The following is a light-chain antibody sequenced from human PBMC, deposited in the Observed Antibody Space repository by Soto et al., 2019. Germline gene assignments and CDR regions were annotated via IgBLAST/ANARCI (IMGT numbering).Light chain of an antibody. CDR1: SSDVGGYDY. V-gene: IGLV2-8*01. CDR2: EVT. CDR3: ISHEGRTLYV. Sequence: QSVLTQPPSASGSPGQSVTISCTGTSSDVGGYDYVSWYQQRPGKAPKLLIHEVTKRPSGVPDRFSGSKSGNTASLTVSGLQAEDEAPYYCISHEGRTLYVFGTGTKVTVL. J-gene: IGLJ1*01.